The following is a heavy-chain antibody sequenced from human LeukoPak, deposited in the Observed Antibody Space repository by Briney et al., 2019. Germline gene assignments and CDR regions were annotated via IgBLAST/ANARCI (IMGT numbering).Heavy chain of an antibody. V-gene: IGHV3-66*01. CDR2: IYSGGST. J-gene: IGHJ3*01. CDR1: GFTVSSNY. D-gene: IGHD1-26*01. Sequence: GGSLRLSCAASGFTVSSNYMSWVRQAPGKGLEWVSVIYSGGSTYYADSVKGRSTISRDNSKNTMYLQMNSLRIDDTAVYYCATEGGSSDAFAFWGQGTKVTVSS. CDR3: ATEGGSSDAFAF.